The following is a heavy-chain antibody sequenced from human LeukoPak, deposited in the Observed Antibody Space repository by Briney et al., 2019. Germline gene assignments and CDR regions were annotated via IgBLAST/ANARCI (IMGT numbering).Heavy chain of an antibody. CDR2: IIPIFGTA. CDR3: ARGKFGELLLDY. D-gene: IGHD3-10*01. V-gene: IGHV1-69*13. Sequence: GASVKVSCKASGGTFSSYAISWVRQAPGQGLEWMGGIIPIFGTANYAQKLQGRVTITADESTSTAYMELSSLRSEDTAVYYCARGKFGELLLDYWGQGTLVTVSS. J-gene: IGHJ4*02. CDR1: GGTFSSYA.